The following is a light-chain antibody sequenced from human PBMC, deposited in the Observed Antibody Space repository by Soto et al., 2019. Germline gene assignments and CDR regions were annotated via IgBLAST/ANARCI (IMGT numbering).Light chain of an antibody. CDR1: SGHSNYA. V-gene: IGLV4-69*01. CDR3: QTWGGDFSVV. J-gene: IGLJ2*01. Sequence: QSVLTQSPSASASLGASVKLTCTLSSGHSNYAIAWHQQQPEKGPRYLMKLNTDGSHNKGDGIPDRLSGSSSGAERYLTISSLQSEDEADYYCQTWGGDFSVVFGGGTKLTVL. CDR2: LNTDGSH.